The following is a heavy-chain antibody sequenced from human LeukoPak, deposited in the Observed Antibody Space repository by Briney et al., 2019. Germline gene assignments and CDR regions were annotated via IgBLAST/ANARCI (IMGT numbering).Heavy chain of an antibody. V-gene: IGHV3-15*01. J-gene: IGHJ4*02. D-gene: IGHD3-22*01. CDR3: TTDRRVEVVVITNDY. Sequence: PGGSLRLSCAASGFTFRSYAMSWVRQAPGKGLEWVGRIKSKTDGGTTDYAAPVKGRFTISRDDSKNTLYLQMNSLKTEDTAVYYCTTDRRVEVVVITNDYWGQGTLVTVSS. CDR2: IKSKTDGGTT. CDR1: GFTFRSYA.